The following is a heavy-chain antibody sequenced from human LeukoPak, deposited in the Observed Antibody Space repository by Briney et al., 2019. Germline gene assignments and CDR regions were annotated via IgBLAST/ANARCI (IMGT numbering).Heavy chain of an antibody. D-gene: IGHD6-6*01. CDR3: ARLLGSAARPARSDP. V-gene: IGHV4-34*01. CDR2: INHSGST. J-gene: IGHJ5*02. Sequence: SETLSLTCAVYGGSFSGYYWSWIRQPPGKGLEWIGEINHSGSTNYNPSLKSRVTISVDTSKNQFSLKLSSVTAADTAVYYCARLLGSAARPARSDPWGQGTLVTVSS. CDR1: GGSFSGYY.